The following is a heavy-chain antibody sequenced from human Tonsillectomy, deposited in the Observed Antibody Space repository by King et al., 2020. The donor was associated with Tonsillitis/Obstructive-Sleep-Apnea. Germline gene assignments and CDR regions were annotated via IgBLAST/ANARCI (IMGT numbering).Heavy chain of an antibody. CDR3: ARELYCSTIDCDQGGGVFDY. CDR1: GFTFSSSW. D-gene: IGHD2-2*01. J-gene: IGHJ4*02. V-gene: IGHV3-7*03. Sequence: ESGGGLVQPGGSLRLSCAASGFTFSSSWMSWVRQAPGKGLEWVANIKQDGSEKYYVDSVTGRFTISRDNAENSLYLQMNSLRGEDTAVYYCARELYCSTIDCDQGGGVFDYWGQGSLVTVSS. CDR2: IKQDGSEK.